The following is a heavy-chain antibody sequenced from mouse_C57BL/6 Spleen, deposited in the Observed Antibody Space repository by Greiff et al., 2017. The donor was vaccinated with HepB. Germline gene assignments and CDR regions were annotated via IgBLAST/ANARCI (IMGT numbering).Heavy chain of an antibody. CDR3: ARSPVVATKYFDV. CDR2: IDPSDSYT. Sequence: VQLQQPGAELVKPGASVKLSCKASGYTFTSYWMQWVKQRPGQGLEWIGEIDPSDSYTNYNQKFKGKATLTVDTSSSTAYMQLSSLTSEDSAVYYCARSPVVATKYFDVWGTGTTVTVSS. CDR1: GYTFTSYW. V-gene: IGHV1-50*01. J-gene: IGHJ1*03. D-gene: IGHD1-1*01.